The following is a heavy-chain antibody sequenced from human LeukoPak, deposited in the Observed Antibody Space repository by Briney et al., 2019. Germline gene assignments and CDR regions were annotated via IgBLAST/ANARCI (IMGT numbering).Heavy chain of an antibody. CDR2: VSYSGST. D-gene: IGHD5-18*01. V-gene: IGHV4-61*01. Sequence: SETLSLTCAVSGYSISSDYYWSWIRQPSGKGLEWIGYVSYSGSTSYNPSLKSRVTISVDTSKTQFSLKLSSVTAADTAMYYCVRGGGDASMWRYYFDFWGQGTLVSVSS. J-gene: IGHJ4*02. CDR3: VRGGGDASMWRYYFDF. CDR1: GYSISSDYY.